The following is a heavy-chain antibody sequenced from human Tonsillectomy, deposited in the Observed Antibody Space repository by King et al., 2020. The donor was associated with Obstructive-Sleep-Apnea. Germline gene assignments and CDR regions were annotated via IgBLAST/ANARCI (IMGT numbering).Heavy chain of an antibody. CDR1: GFTFSSYA. D-gene: IGHD2-2*01. V-gene: IGHV3-23*01. Sequence: VQLLESGGGLVQPGGSLRLSCAASGFTFSSYAMNWVRQAPGKGLEWVSVITTGGSTYYADSVKGRFTISRDNSKNTLYLQMNSLRAEDTAEYYCAKVSRDGGIVEVPTAKEYYYYYYDLDVWGQGTTVTVSS. CDR3: AKVSRDGGIVEVPTAKEYYYYYYDLDV. J-gene: IGHJ6*02. CDR2: ITTGGST.